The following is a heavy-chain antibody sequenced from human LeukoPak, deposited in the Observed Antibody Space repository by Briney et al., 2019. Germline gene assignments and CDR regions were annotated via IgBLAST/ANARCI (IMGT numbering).Heavy chain of an antibody. D-gene: IGHD3-10*01. Sequence: GGSLRLSCAASGFTFNNYIMNWVRQAPGKGLEWVSYIRSSSRTIYYADSVKGRFTISRDNAKNSLYLQMNSLRAEDTAVYYCARDGSGRVPEMSAPDYWGQGTLVTVSS. CDR2: IRSSSRTI. V-gene: IGHV3-48*01. CDR3: ARDGSGRVPEMSAPDY. J-gene: IGHJ4*02. CDR1: GFTFNNYI.